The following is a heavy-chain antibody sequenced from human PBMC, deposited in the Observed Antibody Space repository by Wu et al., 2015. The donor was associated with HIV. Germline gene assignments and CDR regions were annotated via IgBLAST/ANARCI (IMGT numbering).Heavy chain of an antibody. CDR1: GGTFSSYA. CDR3: ARELPRYSGYDFFGAFDI. D-gene: IGHD5-12*01. CDR2: IIPIFGTA. V-gene: IGHV1-69*13. J-gene: IGHJ3*02. Sequence: QVQLVQSGAEVKKPGSSVKVSCKASGGTFSSYAISWVRQAPGQGLEWMGRIIPIFGTANYAQKFQGRVTITADESTSTAYMELSSLRSEDTAVYYCARELPRYSGYDFFGAFDIWGQGTKVTVSS.